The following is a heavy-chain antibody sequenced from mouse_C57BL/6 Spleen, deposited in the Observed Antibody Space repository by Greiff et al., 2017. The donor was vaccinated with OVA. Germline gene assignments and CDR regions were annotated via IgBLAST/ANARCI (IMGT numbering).Heavy chain of an antibody. V-gene: IGHV1-81*01. CDR1: GYTFTSYG. CDR3: ARGAYCGSSYWYFDV. J-gene: IGHJ1*03. D-gene: IGHD1-1*01. Sequence: QVQLKESGAELARPGASVKLSCKASGYTFTSYGISWVKQRTGQGLEWIGEIYPRSGNTYYNEKFKGKATLTADKSSSTAYMELRSLTSEDSAVYFGARGAYCGSSYWYFDVWGTGTTVTVSS. CDR2: IYPRSGNT.